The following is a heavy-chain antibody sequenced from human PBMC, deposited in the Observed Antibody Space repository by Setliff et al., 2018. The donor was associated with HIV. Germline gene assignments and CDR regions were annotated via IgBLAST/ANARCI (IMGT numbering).Heavy chain of an antibody. J-gene: IGHJ4*02. V-gene: IGHV4-34*01. CDR3: ARGPIRYSSGVRWFLGVESWYSGIDY. CDR1: DGSLSSYY. Sequence: PSETLSLPCAVYDGSLSSYYWSWIRQSTGKGLEWIGEINDSGTTNYNPSLESRVTMLIDMSKNQLSLKLSSVTAADTAVYFCARGPIRYSSGVRWFLGVESWYSGIDYWGQGTRVTVSS. CDR2: INDSGTT. D-gene: IGHD2-15*01.